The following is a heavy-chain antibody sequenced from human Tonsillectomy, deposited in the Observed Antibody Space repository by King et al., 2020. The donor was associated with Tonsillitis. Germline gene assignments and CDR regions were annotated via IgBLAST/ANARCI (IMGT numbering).Heavy chain of an antibody. CDR3: ARGVYCGADCYSDGFDI. CDR2: IYYSGST. Sequence: QLQESGPGLVRPSETLSLTCTVSGGSISPYYWSWIRQSPGKGLEWIGFIYYSGSTTYNPSLKSRVTVSVDTARNQFSLKLRSVTAADTAGYYCARGVYCGADCYSDGFDIWGQGTMVTVSS. J-gene: IGHJ3*02. CDR1: GGSISPYY. D-gene: IGHD2-21*02. V-gene: IGHV4-59*01.